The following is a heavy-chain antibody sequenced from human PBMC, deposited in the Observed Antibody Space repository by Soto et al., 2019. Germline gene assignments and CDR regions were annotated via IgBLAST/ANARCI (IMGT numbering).Heavy chain of an antibody. V-gene: IGHV3-7*01. D-gene: IGHD5-18*01. Sequence: LRLSCAASEFTFSSYWMSWVRQAPGKGLEWVANIKQDGSEKYYVDSVKGRFTISRDDAKNSLYLQMNSLRAEDTAVYYCARDLGRTAMVQYYYYGMDVWGQGTTVTVSS. CDR1: EFTFSSYW. CDR2: IKQDGSEK. CDR3: ARDLGRTAMVQYYYYGMDV. J-gene: IGHJ6*02.